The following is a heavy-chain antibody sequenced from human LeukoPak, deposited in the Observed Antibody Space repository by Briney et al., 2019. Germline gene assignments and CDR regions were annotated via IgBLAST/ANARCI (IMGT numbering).Heavy chain of an antibody. CDR3: ARQKYLRGPDVEYFDY. D-gene: IGHD5/OR15-5a*01. J-gene: IGHJ4*02. CDR1: GFTFSSSW. CDR2: IKQDGSEK. Sequence: GSLRLSCAASGFTFSSSWMSWVRQAPGKGLEWVANIKQDGSEKYYVDSVKGRFTISRDNAKNSLYLQMNSLRAEDTAVYYCARQKYLRGPDVEYFDYWGQGTLVTVSS. V-gene: IGHV3-7*01.